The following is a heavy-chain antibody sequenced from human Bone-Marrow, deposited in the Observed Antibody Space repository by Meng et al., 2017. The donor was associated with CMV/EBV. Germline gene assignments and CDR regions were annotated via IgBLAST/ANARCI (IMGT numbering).Heavy chain of an antibody. V-gene: IGHV4-39*07. J-gene: IGHJ4*02. CDR2: IYYSGST. CDR1: GGSISSSSYY. Sequence: GSLRLSCTVSGGSISSSSYYWGWIRQPPGKGLEWIGSIYYSGSTYYNPSLKSRVTISVDTSKNQFSLKLSSVTAADTAVYYCARVPSKGVSGPFDYWGQGTLVTVSS. CDR3: ARVPSKGVSGPFDY. D-gene: IGHD3-16*01.